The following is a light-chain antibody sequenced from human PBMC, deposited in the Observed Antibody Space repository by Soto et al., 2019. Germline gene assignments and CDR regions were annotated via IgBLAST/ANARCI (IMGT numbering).Light chain of an antibody. CDR1: SSNIGAGYD. Sequence: QSVLTQPPSVSGAPGQRVTISCTGSSSNIGAGYDVHWYQQLPGTAPKLLIYGNSNRPSGVPDRFSGSKSGTSASLAITGLQAEEEADYYCQSYDSSLSVVFGGGTKLPV. V-gene: IGLV1-40*01. J-gene: IGLJ2*01. CDR3: QSYDSSLSVV. CDR2: GNS.